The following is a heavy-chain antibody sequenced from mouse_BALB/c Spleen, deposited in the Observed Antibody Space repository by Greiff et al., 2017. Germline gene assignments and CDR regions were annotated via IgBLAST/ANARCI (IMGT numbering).Heavy chain of an antibody. Sequence: DVKLQESGPSLVKPSQTLSLTCSVTGDSITSGYWNWIRKFPGNKLEYMGYISYSGSTYYNPSLKSRISITRDTSKNQYYLQLNSVTTEDTATYYCARSGGGLRYAMDYWGQGTSVTVSS. D-gene: IGHD2-4*01. CDR1: GDSITSGY. CDR2: ISYSGST. CDR3: ARSGGGLRYAMDY. J-gene: IGHJ4*01. V-gene: IGHV3-8*02.